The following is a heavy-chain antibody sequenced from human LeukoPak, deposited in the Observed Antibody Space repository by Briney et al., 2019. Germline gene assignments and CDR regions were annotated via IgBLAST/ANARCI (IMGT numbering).Heavy chain of an antibody. J-gene: IGHJ4*02. V-gene: IGHV3-30*04. D-gene: IGHD3-3*01. Sequence: GGSLRLSCAASGFTFNSYAMNWVRQAPGKGLEWVAAISYDGSNKYYADSVKGRFTISRDNSKNTLYLQMNSLRAEDTAVYYNTRPGSYDFGCGYYTYFDYWGRGTVVTVSA. CDR3: TRPGSYDFGCGYYTYFDY. CDR1: GFTFNSYA. CDR2: ISYDGSNK.